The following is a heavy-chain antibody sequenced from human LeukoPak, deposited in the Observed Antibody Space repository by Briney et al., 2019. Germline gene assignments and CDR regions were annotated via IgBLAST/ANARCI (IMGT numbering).Heavy chain of an antibody. Sequence: GGSLRLSCAASRFTFSNYAMSWVRQAPGKGLEWVSAITGNGDYTDYADSVKGRFTISRDNSKNTAYLQMNSLKTEDTAVYYCTTYKEHWGQGTLVTVSS. CDR3: TTYKEH. J-gene: IGHJ1*01. CDR1: RFTFSNYA. V-gene: IGHV3-23*01. CDR2: ITGNGDYT. D-gene: IGHD1-1*01.